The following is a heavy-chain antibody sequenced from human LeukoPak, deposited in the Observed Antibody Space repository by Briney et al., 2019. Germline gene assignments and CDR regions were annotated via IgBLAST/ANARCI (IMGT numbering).Heavy chain of an antibody. CDR3: VRQFDY. Sequence: SGGSLRLSCAASGFTFSTYNMHWVRQAPGKGLEWVSYISSSGTALYYADSVKGRFTISRDNAKNSLYLQMNSLRDEDAAVYYCVRQFDYWGQGTLVTVSS. J-gene: IGHJ4*02. V-gene: IGHV3-48*02. CDR1: GFTFSTYN. CDR2: ISSSGTAL.